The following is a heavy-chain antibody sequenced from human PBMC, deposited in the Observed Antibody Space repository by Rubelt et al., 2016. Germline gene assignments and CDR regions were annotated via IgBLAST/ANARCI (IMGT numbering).Heavy chain of an antibody. CDR3: ARAVLAAAGHVYYYGMDV. CDR2: IYYSGST. J-gene: IGHJ6*02. Sequence: QVQLQESGPGLVKPSETLSLTCTVSGGSISSYYWSWIRQPPGKGLEWIGYIYYSGSTNYNPSLKSRVTISVDTSKNQFSLKLSSVTAADTAVYYCARAVLAAAGHVYYYGMDVWGQGTTVTVSS. V-gene: IGHV4-59*01. CDR1: GGSISSYY. D-gene: IGHD6-13*01.